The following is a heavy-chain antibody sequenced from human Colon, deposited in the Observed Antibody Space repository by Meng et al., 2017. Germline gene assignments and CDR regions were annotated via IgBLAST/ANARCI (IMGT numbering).Heavy chain of an antibody. V-gene: IGHV4-4*02. J-gene: IGHJ5*02. CDR2: VHHSGGT. CDR1: GASISSTYW. CDR3: GRNGAYSIDP. Sequence: VHLRESGPGLGKPSGTLSLPCAVSGASISSTYWWGWVRQPPGKGLEWIGEVHHSGGTNYNPSLKSRVTISVGESNNQYSLSLTSVTAADTAIYYCGRNGAYSIDPWGRGTLVTVSS. D-gene: IGHD2-15*01.